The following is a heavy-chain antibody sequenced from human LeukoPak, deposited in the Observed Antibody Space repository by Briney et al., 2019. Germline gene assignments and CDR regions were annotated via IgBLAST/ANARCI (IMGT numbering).Heavy chain of an antibody. Sequence: GGSLRLSCAASGFTFSNYAMNWVRQAPGKGLEWVSGISGSDGRTYYADSVKGRFTISRDNSKNTLYLQMNSLRAEDTAVYYCAKARGYSYGPYFDYWGQGTLVTVSS. D-gene: IGHD5-18*01. CDR2: ISGSDGRT. CDR3: AKARGYSYGPYFDY. V-gene: IGHV3-23*01. J-gene: IGHJ4*02. CDR1: GFTFSNYA.